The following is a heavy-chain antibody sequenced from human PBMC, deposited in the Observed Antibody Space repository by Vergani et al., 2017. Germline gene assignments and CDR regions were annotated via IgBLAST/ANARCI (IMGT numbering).Heavy chain of an antibody. CDR1: GFTFSSYS. J-gene: IGHJ3*02. CDR2: ISSSSSYI. CDR3: ARAGSYLDSSDAFDI. D-gene: IGHD3-22*01. V-gene: IGHV3-21*01. Sequence: EVQLVESGGGLVKPGGSLRLSCAASGFTFSSYSMNWVRQAPGKGLEWVSSISSSSSYIYYADSVKGRFTISRDNAKNSLYLQMNSLRAEDTAVYYCARAGSYLDSSDAFDIWGQGTMVTVSS.